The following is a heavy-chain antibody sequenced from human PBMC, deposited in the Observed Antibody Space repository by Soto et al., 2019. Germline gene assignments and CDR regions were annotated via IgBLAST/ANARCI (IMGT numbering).Heavy chain of an antibody. D-gene: IGHD5-12*01. CDR3: ARGRSGWLRGPNYYGMDV. Sequence: QVQLQQWGAGLLKPSETLSLTCAVYGGSFGGYYWSWIRQPPGKGLEWIGEINHSGSTNYNPSLKSRVTISVDTSKNQFSLKLSSVTAADTAVYYCARGRSGWLRGPNYYGMDVWGQGTTVTVSS. CDR1: GGSFGGYY. J-gene: IGHJ6*02. CDR2: INHSGST. V-gene: IGHV4-34*01.